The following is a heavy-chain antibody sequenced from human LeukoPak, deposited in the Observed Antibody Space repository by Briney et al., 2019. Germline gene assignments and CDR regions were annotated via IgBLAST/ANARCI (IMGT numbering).Heavy chain of an antibody. Sequence: SETLSLTCAVYGGSFSGYYLSWIRQPPGKGLEWIGEINHSGSTNYNPSLKSRVTISVDTSKNQFSLKLSSVTAADTAVYYCARVGSSWYEDYFDYWGQGTLVTVSS. D-gene: IGHD6-13*01. V-gene: IGHV4-34*01. CDR2: INHSGST. J-gene: IGHJ4*02. CDR3: ARVGSSWYEDYFDY. CDR1: GGSFSGYY.